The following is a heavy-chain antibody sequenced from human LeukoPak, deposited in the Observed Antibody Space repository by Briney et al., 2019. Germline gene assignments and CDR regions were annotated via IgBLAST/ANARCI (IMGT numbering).Heavy chain of an antibody. Sequence: GGSLRLSCAASGFTFSSYAMSWVRQAPGKGLEWVSSISGSGGSTYYADSVKGRFTISRDNSKNTLYLQMNSLRAEDTAVYYCAKTLGYCSSTSCYAHDYWGQGTLVTVSS. CDR2: ISGSGGST. J-gene: IGHJ4*02. D-gene: IGHD2-2*01. V-gene: IGHV3-23*01. CDR1: GFTFSSYA. CDR3: AKTLGYCSSTSCYAHDY.